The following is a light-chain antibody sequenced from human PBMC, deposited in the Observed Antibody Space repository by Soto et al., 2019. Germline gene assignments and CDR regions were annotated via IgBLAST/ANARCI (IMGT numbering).Light chain of an antibody. CDR1: SSDVGGYNY. V-gene: IGLV2-14*01. J-gene: IGLJ2*01. CDR2: DVS. Sequence: QSALTQPASVSGSPGQSITISCTGTSSDVGGYNYVSWYQQHPGKAPKLMIYDVSNRPSGVSNRFSGSKSGNTASLTISGLQAEDEADYYCSSYTSSSFQVVFGGGTKLTGL. CDR3: SSYTSSSFQVV.